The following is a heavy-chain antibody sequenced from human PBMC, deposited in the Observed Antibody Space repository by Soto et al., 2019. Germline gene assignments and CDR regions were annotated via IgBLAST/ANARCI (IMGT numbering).Heavy chain of an antibody. J-gene: IGHJ5*02. Sequence: WETLSLTCAVYGGSFSGYYWSWIRQPPGKGLEWIGEINHSGNTNYNPSLKSRVTISVDTSKNQFSLKLSSVTAADTAVYYCGSPQGWYSPRLGDWFDPWGQGTLVTVSS. CDR2: INHSGNT. CDR3: GSPQGWYSPRLGDWFDP. D-gene: IGHD6-19*01. V-gene: IGHV4-34*01. CDR1: GGSFSGYY.